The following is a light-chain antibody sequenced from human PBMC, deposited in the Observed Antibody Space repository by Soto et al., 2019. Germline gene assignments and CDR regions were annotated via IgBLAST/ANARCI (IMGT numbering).Light chain of an antibody. CDR3: QQYNSYSLT. CDR1: QIISSR. CDR2: DAY. V-gene: IGKV1-5*01. Sequence: DIQMTQSPSILSASVGDRVTITCRVSQIISSRLAWYQQKPGKAPKLLIYDAYNLESGVPSRFSGSGSGTEFTLTISSLQPDDFATYYCQQYNSYSLTFGGGTKVEIK. J-gene: IGKJ4*01.